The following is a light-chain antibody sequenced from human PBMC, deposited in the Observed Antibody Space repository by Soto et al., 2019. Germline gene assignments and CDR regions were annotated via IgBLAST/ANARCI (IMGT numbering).Light chain of an antibody. Sequence: EIVMTQSPSTLSASPVERATLSCRASQGVRSNLAWYQQKPGQAPRLLIYVASTRAIGIPARFSGSGSGTEFTLSIGSLQSEDFAVYYCQQYNTWPPTFGQGTKVDIK. J-gene: IGKJ1*01. CDR3: QQYNTWPPT. CDR1: QGVRSN. CDR2: VAS. V-gene: IGKV3-15*01.